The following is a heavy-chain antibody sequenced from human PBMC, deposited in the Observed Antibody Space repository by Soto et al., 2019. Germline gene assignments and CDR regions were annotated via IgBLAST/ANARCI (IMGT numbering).Heavy chain of an antibody. J-gene: IGHJ6*02. CDR3: ARSYYDFWSGPGYYGMDV. Sequence: PSETLSLTCTVSGGSVSSGSYYWSWIRQPPGKGLEWIGYIYYSGSTNYNPSLKSRVTISVDTSKNQFSLKLSPVTAADTAVYYCARSYYDFWSGPGYYGMDVWGQGTTVTVSS. V-gene: IGHV4-61*01. CDR2: IYYSGST. D-gene: IGHD3-3*01. CDR1: GGSVSSGSYY.